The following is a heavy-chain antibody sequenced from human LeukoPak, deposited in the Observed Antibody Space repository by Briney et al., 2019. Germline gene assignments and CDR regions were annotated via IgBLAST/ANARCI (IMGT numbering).Heavy chain of an antibody. CDR3: ANGGVVPAAS. CDR1: GFTFSSYG. V-gene: IGHV3-30*18. CDR2: ISYDGSNN. D-gene: IGHD2-2*01. J-gene: IGHJ5*02. Sequence: PGRSLRLSCAASGFTFSSYGMHWVRQAPGKGLEWVAVISYDGSNNYYADSVKGRFTISRDNSKNTLYLQMNSLRAEDTAVYYCANGGVVPAASWGQGTLVTVSS.